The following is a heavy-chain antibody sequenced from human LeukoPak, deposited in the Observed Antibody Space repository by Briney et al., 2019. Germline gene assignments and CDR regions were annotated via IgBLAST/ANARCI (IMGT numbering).Heavy chain of an antibody. CDR2: IYYSGST. V-gene: IGHV4-59*01. CDR3: ARAGGSLEPPDY. CDR1: GGSTSSYY. J-gene: IGHJ4*02. D-gene: IGHD1-1*01. Sequence: SETLSLTCTVSGGSTSSYYWSWIRQPPGKGLEWIGYIYYSGSTNYNPSLKSRVTISVDTSKNQFSLKLSSVTAADTAVYYCARAGGSLEPPDYWGQGTLVTVSS.